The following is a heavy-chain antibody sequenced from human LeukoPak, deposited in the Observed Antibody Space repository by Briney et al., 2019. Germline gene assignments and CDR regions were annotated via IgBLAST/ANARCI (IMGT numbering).Heavy chain of an antibody. CDR2: IYYSGRT. Sequence: SETLSLTCTVSGGSISSSTYYWGWIRQPPGKGLEWIGSIYYSGRTYYNPSLKSRVTISVDTSNNQFSLILNSVTATDTAIYYCARVRSVSNWLDPWGQGTLVTVSS. CDR1: GGSISSSTYY. V-gene: IGHV4-39*01. J-gene: IGHJ5*02. D-gene: IGHD6-19*01. CDR3: ARVRSVSNWLDP.